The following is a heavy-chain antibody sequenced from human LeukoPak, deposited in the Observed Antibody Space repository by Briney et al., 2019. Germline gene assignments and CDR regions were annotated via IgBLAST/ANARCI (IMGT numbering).Heavy chain of an antibody. Sequence: GGSLRLSCAASGFTFSSYSMNWVRQAPGKGLEWVSSISSSSSYIYYADSVKGRFTISRDNAKNSLYLQMNSLRAEDTAVYYCARDLSSWYLDYYYGMDAWGQGTTVTVSS. CDR1: GFTFSSYS. J-gene: IGHJ6*02. D-gene: IGHD6-13*01. CDR2: ISSSSSYI. CDR3: ARDLSSWYLDYYYGMDA. V-gene: IGHV3-21*01.